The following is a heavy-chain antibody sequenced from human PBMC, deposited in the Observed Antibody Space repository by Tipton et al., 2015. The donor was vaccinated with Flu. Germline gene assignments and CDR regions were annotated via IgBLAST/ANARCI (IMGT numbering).Heavy chain of an antibody. J-gene: IGHJ4*02. CDR3: ARSASWYDPLDY. CDR1: GGSISGYY. Sequence: TLSLTCTVSGGSISGYYWSWVRQPAGKGLEWIGRIYSSGTANYSPSLKTRVTMSVDTSSNQFFLSLKSVTATDTAIYYCARSASWYDPLDYWGQGNLVTVSS. CDR2: IYSSGTA. D-gene: IGHD6-13*01. V-gene: IGHV4-4*07.